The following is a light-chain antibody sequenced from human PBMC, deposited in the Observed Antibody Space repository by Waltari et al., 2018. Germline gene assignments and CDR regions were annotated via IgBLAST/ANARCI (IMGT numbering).Light chain of an antibody. CDR2: GAS. CDR1: QIVTFN. CDR3: HQYNDWPPEDT. Sequence: IVMTPSQATLSVFPGEEAILSCRASQIVTFNVAWYQQKPGQPPRLLIYGASNRAPGVPHRFLGSGAGTDFTLTISSPQSEDSAVYFCHQYNDWPPEDTFGQGTKLEIK. J-gene: IGKJ2*01. V-gene: IGKV3-15*01.